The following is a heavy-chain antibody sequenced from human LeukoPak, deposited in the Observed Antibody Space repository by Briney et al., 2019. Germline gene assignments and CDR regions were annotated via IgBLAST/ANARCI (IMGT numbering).Heavy chain of an antibody. V-gene: IGHV4-4*02. Sequence: PSETLSLTCAVSGGSISSTNWWTWVRQPPGKGLEWIGGIYHSGSTNYNPSLKSRVTISVDKSKNQFSLKLTSVTAADTAVYYCARDLASCAGDCYSDGFDYWGQGALVTVSS. J-gene: IGHJ4*02. CDR1: GGSISSTNW. CDR3: ARDLASCAGDCYSDGFDY. CDR2: IYHSGST. D-gene: IGHD2-21*02.